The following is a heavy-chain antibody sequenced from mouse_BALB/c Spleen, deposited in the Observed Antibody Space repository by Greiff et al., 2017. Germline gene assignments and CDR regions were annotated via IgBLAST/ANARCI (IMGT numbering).Heavy chain of an antibody. J-gene: IGHJ3*01. D-gene: IGHD2-4*01. V-gene: IGHV1S56*01. CDR2: IYPGNVNT. CDR1: GYTFTSYY. Sequence: VQLQQSGPELVKPGASVRISCKASGYTFTSYYIHWVKQRPGQGLEWIGWIYPGNVNTKYNEKFKGKATLTADKSSSTAYMQLSSLTSEDSAVYFCARKKDDYDWFAYWGQGTLVTVSA. CDR3: ARKKDDYDWFAY.